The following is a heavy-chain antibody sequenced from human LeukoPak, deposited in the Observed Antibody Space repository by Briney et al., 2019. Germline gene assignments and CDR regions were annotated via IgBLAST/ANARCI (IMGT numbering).Heavy chain of an antibody. CDR3: AREPLYPGGAFDI. CDR2: IYYSGST. D-gene: IGHD2-8*01. Sequence: ETLSLTCTVSGGSISSGGYYWSWIRQPPGKGLEWIGYIYYSGSTNYNPSLKSRVTISVDTSKNQFSLKLSSVTAADTAVYYCAREPLYPGGAFDIWGQGTMVTVSS. J-gene: IGHJ3*02. V-gene: IGHV4-61*08. CDR1: GGSISSGGYY.